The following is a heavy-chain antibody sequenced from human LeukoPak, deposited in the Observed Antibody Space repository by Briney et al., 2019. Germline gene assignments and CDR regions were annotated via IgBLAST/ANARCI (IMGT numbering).Heavy chain of an antibody. CDR3: ARDRVLQPAGNWFDP. J-gene: IGHJ5*02. CDR1: GYTFTCYY. Sequence: ASVKVSYTASGYTFTCYYMHWVRQAPGQGLEWMGIINPSGGSTSYAQKFQGRVTMTRDTSTSTVYMELSSLRSEDTAVYYCARDRVLQPAGNWFDPWGQGTLVTVSS. D-gene: IGHD4/OR15-4a*01. CDR2: INPSGGST. V-gene: IGHV1-46*01.